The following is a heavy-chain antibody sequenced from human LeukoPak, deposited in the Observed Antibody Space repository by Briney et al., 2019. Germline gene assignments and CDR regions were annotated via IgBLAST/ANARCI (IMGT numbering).Heavy chain of an antibody. Sequence: SETLSLACTVSGGSVSTINSYWGWIRQPPGKGLEWIGNVYYSGRANYSPSLRSRVTMSVDTSKNRFSLKMTSVTAADTAVYFCARLRKGRYFGYFFEYWGQGTLVTVSS. CDR3: ARLRKGRYFGYFFEY. CDR2: VYYSGRA. V-gene: IGHV4-39*02. J-gene: IGHJ4*02. D-gene: IGHD3-9*01. CDR1: GGSVSTINSY.